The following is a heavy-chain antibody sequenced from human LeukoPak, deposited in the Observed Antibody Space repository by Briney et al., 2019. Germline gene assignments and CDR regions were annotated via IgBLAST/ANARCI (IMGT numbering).Heavy chain of an antibody. CDR3: AKDQIAGVVVAATTYYYYGMDV. D-gene: IGHD2-15*01. Sequence: GGSLRLSCAASGFTLSSYWMHWVRQAPGKGLVWVSRINSDGSSTSYADSVKGRFTISRDNSKNTLFLQMNSLRAEDTAVYYCAKDQIAGVVVAATTYYYYGMDVWGQGTTVTVSS. V-gene: IGHV3-74*01. J-gene: IGHJ6*02. CDR2: INSDGSST. CDR1: GFTLSSYW.